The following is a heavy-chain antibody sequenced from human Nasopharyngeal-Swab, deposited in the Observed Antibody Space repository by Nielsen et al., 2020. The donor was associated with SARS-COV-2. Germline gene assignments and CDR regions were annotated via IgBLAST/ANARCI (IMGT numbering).Heavy chain of an antibody. J-gene: IGHJ4*02. CDR1: GYTFTSYG. D-gene: IGHD3-16*02. V-gene: IGHV1-18*01. CDR3: ARAPHYDYIWGSYRYTPPDDY. CDR2: ISTYNGNT. Sequence: ASVKVSCKASGYTFTSYGISWVRQAPGQGLDWMGWISTYNGNTNYAQNLQGRVTMTTDISTSTAYVELRSLRSDDTAVYYCARAPHYDYIWGSYRYTPPDDYWGQGTLVTVSS.